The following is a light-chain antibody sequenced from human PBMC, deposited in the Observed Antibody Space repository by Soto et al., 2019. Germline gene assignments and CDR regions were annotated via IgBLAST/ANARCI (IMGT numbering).Light chain of an antibody. CDR1: SSNIGSNT. CDR2: GNN. Sequence: QSVLTQPPSASGTPGQRVSISCSGGSSNIGSNTVTWYQQISGTAPKLLIYGNNQRPSGVPDRLSGSKSGTSASLAISGRQSEDEADYYCAAWDDTLNGPVFGGGTKVTVL. CDR3: AAWDDTLNGPV. V-gene: IGLV1-44*01. J-gene: IGLJ2*01.